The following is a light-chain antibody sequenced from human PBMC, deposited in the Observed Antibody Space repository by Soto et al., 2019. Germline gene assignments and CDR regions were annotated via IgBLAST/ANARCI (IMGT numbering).Light chain of an antibody. CDR2: GAS. Sequence: EVVLTQSPGTLSLSPGEGATLSCRASQSVTNRYLAWYQHKPGQAPRLLIYGASTRATGIPARFSGSGSGTDFTLTISSLEPEDFAVYYCQQRSNWPPITFGQGTRLEIK. J-gene: IGKJ5*01. V-gene: IGKV3-11*01. CDR1: QSVTNRY. CDR3: QQRSNWPPIT.